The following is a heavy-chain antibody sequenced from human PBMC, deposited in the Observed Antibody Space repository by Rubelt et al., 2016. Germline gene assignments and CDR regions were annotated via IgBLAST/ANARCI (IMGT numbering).Heavy chain of an antibody. J-gene: IGHJ4*02. D-gene: IGHD1-26*01. CDR1: GYTFTSYS. CDR3: ARDHSGSYSFDV. V-gene: IGHV1-3*01. Sequence: EVKKPGASVKVSCKASGYTFTSYSMHWVRQAPGQKLEWMGWINAGNGNTKYSQKFQGRVTITRETSASTAYMGLSSLTSEDTAVYYCARDHSGSYSFDVWGQGTLVTVSS. CDR2: INAGNGNT.